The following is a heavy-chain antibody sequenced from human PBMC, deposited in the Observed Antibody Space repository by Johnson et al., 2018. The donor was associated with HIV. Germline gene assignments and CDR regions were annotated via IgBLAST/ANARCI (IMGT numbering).Heavy chain of an antibody. CDR2: IGTAGDT. CDR1: GFTFSSYD. CDR3: ARGGLGYQNIHDPFDI. Sequence: VQLVESGGGVVLPGGSLRLSCAASGFTFSSYDMHWVRQATGKGLEWVSAIGTAGDTYYPDSVKGRFTISRDNAKNYLYLQMNSLRAEYTALYYCARGGLGYQNIHDPFDIWGQGTMVTVSS. J-gene: IGHJ3*02. D-gene: IGHD2-2*01. V-gene: IGHV3-13*01.